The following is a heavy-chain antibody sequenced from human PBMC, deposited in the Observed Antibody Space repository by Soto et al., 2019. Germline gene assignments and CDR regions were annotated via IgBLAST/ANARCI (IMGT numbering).Heavy chain of an antibody. CDR1: GYTFTTYG. V-gene: IGHV1-18*01. CDR2: ISAYNGDT. D-gene: IGHD2-2*01. Sequence: QVQLVQSGAEVKEPGASVKVSCKTSGYTFTTYGISWVRQAPGQGLEWMGWISAYNGDTKYAQNLQGRVTMTTDTATSTASMELRSLRSDDTAVYYCVRDDCVGTTCYVSNWGQGTLVTV. J-gene: IGHJ4*02. CDR3: VRDDCVGTTCYVSN.